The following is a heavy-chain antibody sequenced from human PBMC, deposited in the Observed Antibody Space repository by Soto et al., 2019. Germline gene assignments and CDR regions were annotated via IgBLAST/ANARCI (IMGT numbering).Heavy chain of an antibody. CDR3: GRDEVRNGVGV. Sequence: GSLRLSCVASGFTFSSYWMSWVRQAPGKGLEWVANIKGDGSEKKYVDSVKGRFTISRDNANNLVYLQMNSLRAEDTALYYCGRDEVRNGVGVWGQGTTVTVSS. J-gene: IGHJ6*02. CDR2: IKGDGSEK. CDR1: GFTFSSYW. V-gene: IGHV3-7*01.